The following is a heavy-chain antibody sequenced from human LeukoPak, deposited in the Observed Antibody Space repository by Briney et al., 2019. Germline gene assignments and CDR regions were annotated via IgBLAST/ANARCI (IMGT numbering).Heavy chain of an antibody. V-gene: IGHV3-48*01. J-gene: IGHJ4*02. Sequence: GGSLRLSCAASGFTFSSYSMNWVRQAPGKGLEWVSYISNSSSTIYYADSVKGRFTISRDNAKNSLYLQMNSLRAEDTAVCYCARSDYWGQGTLVTVSS. CDR2: ISNSSSTI. CDR1: GFTFSSYS. CDR3: ARSDY.